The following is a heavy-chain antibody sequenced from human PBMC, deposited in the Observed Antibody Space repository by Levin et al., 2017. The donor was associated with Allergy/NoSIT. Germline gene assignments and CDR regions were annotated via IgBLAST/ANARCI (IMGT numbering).Heavy chain of an antibody. J-gene: IGHJ4*02. CDR3: AKENGLMVYFPDY. CDR1: GFTFRSYA. CDR2: ISGSGRRT. D-gene: IGHD2-8*01. V-gene: IGHV3-23*01. Sequence: GGSLRLSCAASGFTFRSYAMTWVRQAPGKGLEWVSGISGSGRRTYYADSVRGRFTVSRDNSKNTLYLQMNSLRVDDTAVYYCAKENGLMVYFPDYWGQGTLVTVST.